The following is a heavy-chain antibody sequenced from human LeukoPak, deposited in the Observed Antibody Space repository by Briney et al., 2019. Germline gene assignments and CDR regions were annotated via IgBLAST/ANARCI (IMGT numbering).Heavy chain of an antibody. Sequence: GGSLRLSCAASGFSFSSYGMHWVRQAPGKGLEWVAFIRYDGSNTDYADSVKGRFTISRDNSKSTLYLQMNSLRVEDTAVYYYAKDAGYYYYMDVWGKGTTVTVSS. D-gene: IGHD6-13*01. CDR2: IRYDGSNT. CDR1: GFSFSSYG. J-gene: IGHJ6*03. V-gene: IGHV3-30*02. CDR3: AKDAGYYYYMDV.